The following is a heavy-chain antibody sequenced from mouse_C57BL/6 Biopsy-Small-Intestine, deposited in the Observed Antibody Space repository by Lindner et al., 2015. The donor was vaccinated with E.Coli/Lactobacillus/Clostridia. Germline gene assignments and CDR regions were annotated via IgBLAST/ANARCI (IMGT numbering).Heavy chain of an antibody. CDR1: GGTFNTYR. Sequence: SVKVSCKASGGTFNTYRINWVRRAPGQGLEWMGGIIPIFGTANYAQKFQGRVTITADESTSTAYMELSSLRSEDTAIYYCARQGLSGSYWGPLDYWGQGTLVTVSS. J-gene: IGHJ4*01. V-gene: IGHV1-69*02. D-gene: IGHD1-1*01. CDR3: ARQGLSGSYWGPLDY. CDR2: IIPIFGTA.